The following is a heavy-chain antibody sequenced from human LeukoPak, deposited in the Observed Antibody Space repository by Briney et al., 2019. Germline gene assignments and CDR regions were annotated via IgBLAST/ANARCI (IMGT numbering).Heavy chain of an antibody. CDR1: GFTFSSYS. Sequence: GSLRLSCAASGFTFSSYSMNWVRQAPGKGLEGVSYISSSSSTIYYADSVKGRFTISRDNAKNSLYLQMNSLRAEDTAVYYCARVGGYSSSWDFDYWGQGTLVTVSS. D-gene: IGHD6-13*01. J-gene: IGHJ4*02. CDR2: ISSSSSTI. V-gene: IGHV3-48*01. CDR3: ARVGGYSSSWDFDY.